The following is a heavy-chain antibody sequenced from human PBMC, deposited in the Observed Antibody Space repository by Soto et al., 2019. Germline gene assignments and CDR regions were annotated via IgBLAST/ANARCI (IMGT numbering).Heavy chain of an antibody. CDR3: ARHLTYCSAGSCYSDFPYYGMDV. CDR1: GGSISSSSYY. V-gene: IGHV4-39*01. Sequence: QLQLQESGPGLVKPSETLSLTCTVSGGSISSSSYYWGWIRQPPGKGLEWIGSIFYSGSTYYNPSLKGRVTIPVDTSKHQCSLKLSSVTAADSAVYYCARHLTYCSAGSCYSDFPYYGMDVWGQGTTVTVSS. CDR2: IFYSGST. J-gene: IGHJ6*02. D-gene: IGHD2-15*01.